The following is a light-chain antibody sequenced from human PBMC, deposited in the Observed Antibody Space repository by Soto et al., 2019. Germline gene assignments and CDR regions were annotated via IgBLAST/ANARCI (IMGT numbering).Light chain of an antibody. CDR2: GAS. Sequence: DIVMTQSPATLSVSPGERATLSCRASQSVSNNLAWYQQKPGQAPRLLIYGASDRATGTPDRFSGSGSGTDFTLTISRLEPEDSAVYYCQQFDDSVTFGQGTRLEI. V-gene: IGKV3D-15*01. CDR1: QSVSNN. CDR3: QQFDDSVT. J-gene: IGKJ5*01.